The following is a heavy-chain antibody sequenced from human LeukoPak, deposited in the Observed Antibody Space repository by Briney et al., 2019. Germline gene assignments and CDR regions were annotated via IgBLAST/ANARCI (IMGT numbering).Heavy chain of an antibody. CDR1: GYTFTGYY. D-gene: IGHD3-9*01. CDR2: INPNSGGT. V-gene: IGHV1-2*02. J-gene: IGHJ4*02. CDR3: ARDQYDILTGYYIPIDY. Sequence: ASVKVSCKASGYTFTGYYMHWVRQAPGQGLEWMGWINPNSGGTNYARKFQGRVTMTRDTSISTAYMELSRLRSDDTAVYYCARDQYDILTGYYIPIDYWGQGTLVTVSS.